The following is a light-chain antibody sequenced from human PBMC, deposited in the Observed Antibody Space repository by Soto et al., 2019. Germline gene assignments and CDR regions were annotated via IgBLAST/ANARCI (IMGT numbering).Light chain of an antibody. Sequence: QSVLTQSPSASGPPGQRVAIPCSGSTSNIGSKYVYWYQQLPGTAPKLLIYRNSQRPSGVPDRFSGSKSGTSASLAISGLRSEDEADYYCAAWDGSLSGWVFGGGTKLTVL. J-gene: IGLJ3*02. CDR1: TSNIGSKY. CDR2: RNS. CDR3: AAWDGSLSGWV. V-gene: IGLV1-47*01.